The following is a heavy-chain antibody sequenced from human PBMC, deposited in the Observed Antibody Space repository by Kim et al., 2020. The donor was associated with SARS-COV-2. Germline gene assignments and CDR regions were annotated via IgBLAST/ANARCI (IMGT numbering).Heavy chain of an antibody. J-gene: IGHJ5*02. V-gene: IGHV1-46*01. D-gene: IGHD3-10*01. Sequence: STSYAQKFQGRVTMTRDTSTSTVYMELSSLRSEDTAVYYCARALPGWFDPWGQGTLVTVSS. CDR3: ARALPGWFDP. CDR2: ST.